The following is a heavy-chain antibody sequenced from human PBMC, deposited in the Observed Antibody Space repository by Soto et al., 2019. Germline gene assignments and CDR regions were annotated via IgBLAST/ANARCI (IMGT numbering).Heavy chain of an antibody. D-gene: IGHD3-16*01. CDR2: INTDGSDT. Sequence: GGSLRLSCAASGFTFSSYAMSWVRQAPGKGLEWVSRINTDGSDTLYADSVKGRFTISRDNSKNTLYLQMSSLRAEDSAVYYCVRAAARGDSWGQGTRVTVSA. J-gene: IGHJ1*01. CDR3: VRAAARGDS. CDR1: GFTFSSYA. V-gene: IGHV3-74*03.